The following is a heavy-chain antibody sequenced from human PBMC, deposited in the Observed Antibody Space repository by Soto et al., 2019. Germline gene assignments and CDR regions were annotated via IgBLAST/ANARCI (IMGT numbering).Heavy chain of an antibody. CDR1: GFTFSSYS. D-gene: IGHD1-26*01. CDR3: ASWELLNPQFDY. CDR2: ISSSSSTI. V-gene: IGHV3-48*01. J-gene: IGHJ4*02. Sequence: GGSLRLSSAASGFTFSSYSMNWVRQALGKGLEWVSYISSSSSTIYYTDSVKGRFTISRDNAKNSLYLQMNSLRAEDTAVYYCASWELLNPQFDYWGQGTLVTVSS.